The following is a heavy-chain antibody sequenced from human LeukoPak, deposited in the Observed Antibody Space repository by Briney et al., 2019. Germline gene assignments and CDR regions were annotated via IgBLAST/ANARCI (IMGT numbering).Heavy chain of an antibody. J-gene: IGHJ2*01. CDR2: LYHSGTT. D-gene: IGHD2-15*01. V-gene: IGHV4-38-2*02. CDR3: ARVEVPRDINDWYFDL. CDR1: GYSIAHGFF. Sequence: SETLSLTCTVSGYSIAHGFFWAWIRQPPGGGLEWIGSLYHSGTTYYHTSLKSRISTSVDTSKNQFSLKLRLVTAADTAVYYCARVEVPRDINDWYFDLWGRGTLATVSS.